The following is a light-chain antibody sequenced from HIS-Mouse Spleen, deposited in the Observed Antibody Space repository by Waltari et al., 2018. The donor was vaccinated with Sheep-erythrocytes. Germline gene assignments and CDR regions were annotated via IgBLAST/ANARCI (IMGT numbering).Light chain of an antibody. Sequence: QSALTQPRSVSGSPGQSVTISCTGTSSDVGGYNYVSWYQQHPGKAPKPMIYDVSKRPSVVHARFSGSKSGNTASLTISGLQAEDEADYYCCSYAGSYNHVFATGTKVTVL. CDR1: SSDVGGYNY. CDR3: CSYAGSYNHV. V-gene: IGLV2-11*01. J-gene: IGLJ1*01. CDR2: DVS.